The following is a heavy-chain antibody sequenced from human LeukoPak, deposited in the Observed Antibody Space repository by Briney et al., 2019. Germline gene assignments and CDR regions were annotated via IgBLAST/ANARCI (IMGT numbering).Heavy chain of an antibody. CDR1: GFTFSSYW. Sequence: GGFLRLSCAASGFTFSSYWMHWVRQGPGKGLVWVSRINSDGSDTSYADSVRGRFTISRDNAKNTLYLQMNSLRAEDTAVYFCARDRYTGYDFDYWGQGTLVTVSS. D-gene: IGHD5-12*01. CDR2: INSDGSDT. V-gene: IGHV3-74*01. CDR3: ARDRYTGYDFDY. J-gene: IGHJ4*02.